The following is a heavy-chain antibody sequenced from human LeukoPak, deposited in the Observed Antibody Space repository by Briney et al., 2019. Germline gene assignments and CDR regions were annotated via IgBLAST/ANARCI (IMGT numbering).Heavy chain of an antibody. CDR3: ARRGDSSSWNYYYYYMDV. J-gene: IGHJ6*03. V-gene: IGHV4-34*01. D-gene: IGHD6-13*01. CDR2: INHSGST. CDR1: GGSFSGYY. Sequence: AETLSLTCAVYGGSFSGYYGSWIRQPPGKGLEWVGEINHSGSTNYNASPKSRVTISVDTSKTQFSLKLSSVNAAATAVYSCARRGDSSSWNYYYYYMDVWGKRTTVTTSS.